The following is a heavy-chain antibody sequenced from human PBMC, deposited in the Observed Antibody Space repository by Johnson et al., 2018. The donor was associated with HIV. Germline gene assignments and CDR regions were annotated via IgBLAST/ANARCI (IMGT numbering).Heavy chain of an antibody. CDR2: ISYDGSNK. CDR3: AKDWSRTVGATLGPGAFDI. D-gene: IGHD1-26*01. J-gene: IGHJ3*02. V-gene: IGHV3-30*04. CDR1: GFTFSSYP. Sequence: QVQLVESGGGVVQPGRSLRLSCAVSGFTFSSYPMHWVRQAPGKGLEWVAVISYDGSNKYYADSVKGRFTISRDNSKNTLYLQMNSLRAEDTAVYYCAKDWSRTVGATLGPGAFDIWGQGTMVTVSS.